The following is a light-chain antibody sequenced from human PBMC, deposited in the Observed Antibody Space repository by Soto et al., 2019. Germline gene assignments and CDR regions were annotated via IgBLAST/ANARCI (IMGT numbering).Light chain of an antibody. Sequence: DIQMTQSPSTLSGSVGDRVTITCRASQTISSWLAWYQQKPGKAPKLLIYKASTLKSGLPSRFSGSGSGTEFTLTISSLQPDDFATYYCQHYTSYSEAVGQGTKVELK. CDR2: KAS. CDR3: QHYTSYSEA. CDR1: QTISSW. V-gene: IGKV1-5*03. J-gene: IGKJ1*01.